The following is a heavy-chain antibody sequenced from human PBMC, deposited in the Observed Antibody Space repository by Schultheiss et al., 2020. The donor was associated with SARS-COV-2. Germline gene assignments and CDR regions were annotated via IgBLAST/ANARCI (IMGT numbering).Heavy chain of an antibody. Sequence: GGSLRLSCAASGFTFSRYWMSWVRQAPGKGLEWVSSISSSSSTIYYADSVKGRFTISRDNAKNSLSLQMNSLRDEDTAVYYCAQSHQLDTLTFDYWGQGTLVTVSS. CDR2: ISSSSSTI. J-gene: IGHJ4*02. CDR1: GFTFSRYW. V-gene: IGHV3-48*02. CDR3: AQSHQLDTLTFDY. D-gene: IGHD6-13*01.